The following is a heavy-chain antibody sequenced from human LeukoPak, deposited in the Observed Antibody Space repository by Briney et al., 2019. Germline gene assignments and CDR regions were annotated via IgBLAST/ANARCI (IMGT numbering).Heavy chain of an antibody. D-gene: IGHD1-1*01. CDR1: GFTFSSYG. CDR2: INHSGST. Sequence: GSLRLSCAASGFTFSSYGMHWVRQAPGKGLEWIGEINHSGSTNYNPSLKSRVTISVEKSKNQFSPWLSSVTAADTAIYYCARVPTTGYYYMDVWGKGTTVTVSS. CDR3: ARVPTTGYYYMDV. J-gene: IGHJ6*03. V-gene: IGHV4-34*01.